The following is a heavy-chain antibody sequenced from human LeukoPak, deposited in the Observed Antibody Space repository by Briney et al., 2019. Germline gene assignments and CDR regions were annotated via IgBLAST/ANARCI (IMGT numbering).Heavy chain of an antibody. Sequence: GESLKISCTGSGYSFTSYWIGWVRQLPGKGLEWMGIIYPGDSDTRYSPSFQGQVTISADKSISTAYLQWSSLRASDTAMYYCARRVAGSYHDAFDIWGQGTMVTVSS. J-gene: IGHJ3*02. CDR3: ARRVAGSYHDAFDI. CDR2: IYPGDSDT. V-gene: IGHV5-51*01. D-gene: IGHD1-26*01. CDR1: GYSFTSYW.